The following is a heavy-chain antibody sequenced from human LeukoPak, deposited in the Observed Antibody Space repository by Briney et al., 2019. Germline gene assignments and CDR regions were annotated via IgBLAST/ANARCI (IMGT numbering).Heavy chain of an antibody. Sequence: GGSLRLSCAASGFTFSSYAMHWVRQAPGKGLEWVAVISYDGSNKYYADSVKGRFTISRGNSKNTLYLQMNSLRAEDTAVYYCARVGVVAATKTVWDYFDYWGQGTLVTVSS. CDR1: GFTFSSYA. J-gene: IGHJ4*02. D-gene: IGHD2-15*01. V-gene: IGHV3-30*04. CDR3: ARVGVVAATKTVWDYFDY. CDR2: ISYDGSNK.